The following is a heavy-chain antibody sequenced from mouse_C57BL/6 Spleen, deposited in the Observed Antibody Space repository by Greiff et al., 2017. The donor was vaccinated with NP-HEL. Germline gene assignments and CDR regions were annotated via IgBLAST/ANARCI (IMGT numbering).Heavy chain of an antibody. D-gene: IGHD1-1*01. V-gene: IGHV1-80*01. CDR3: ASCGYADGTRKDLDFDG. J-gene: IGHJ1*03. Sequence: VQLMESGAGLVQPGASVRLSCTASGYTFTSYWMTWVRQRPGKGLEWIGDICPGADGTKYNDKLKGKATLTADTSSSTAYMQLSSLTSEDSEVYGCASCGYADGTRKDLDFDGWGTGTTVTVSS. CDR1: GYTFTSYW. CDR2: ICPGADGT.